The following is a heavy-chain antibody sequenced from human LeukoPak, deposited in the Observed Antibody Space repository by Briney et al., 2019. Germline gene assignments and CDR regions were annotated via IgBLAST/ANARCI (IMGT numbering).Heavy chain of an antibody. J-gene: IGHJ4*02. CDR3: ARDRDSSGWYYFDY. CDR2: ISSSSRTV. V-gene: IGHV3-48*01. D-gene: IGHD6-19*01. Sequence: PGGSLRLSCAVTGFTLSNYCMNWVRQAPGKGLEWVSYISSSSRTVYYADSVKGRFTISRDNAQNSLDLQMNSLRAEDTAVYYCARDRDSSGWYYFDYWGQGTLVTVSS. CDR1: GFTLSNYC.